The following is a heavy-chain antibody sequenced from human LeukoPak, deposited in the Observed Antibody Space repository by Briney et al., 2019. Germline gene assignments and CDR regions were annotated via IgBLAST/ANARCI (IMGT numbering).Heavy chain of an antibody. CDR3: ARDCQLLWFGELFNWFDP. CDR1: GGSISSSSYY. V-gene: IGHV4-39*07. Sequence: PSETLSLTCTVSGGSISSSSYYWGWIRQPPGKGLEWIGSIYYSGSTYYNPSLKSRVTISVDTSKNQFSLKLSSVTAADTAVYYCARDCQLLWFGELFNWFDPWGQGTLVTVSS. J-gene: IGHJ5*02. CDR2: IYYSGST. D-gene: IGHD3-10*01.